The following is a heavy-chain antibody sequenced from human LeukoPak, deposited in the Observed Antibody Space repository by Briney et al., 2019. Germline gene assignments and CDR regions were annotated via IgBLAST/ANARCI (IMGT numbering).Heavy chain of an antibody. J-gene: IGHJ4*02. CDR3: ARDYVPTLSSGSFDY. Sequence: ASVKVSCKASSYDSTTYAITWVRQAPGQGLEWVGWISTHNGNTDYSENLQGRVTLTTDASTNTAYMELRSLRSDDTAVYYCARDYVPTLSSGSFDYWGQGTLVTVSS. CDR2: ISTHNGNT. CDR1: SYDSTTYA. D-gene: IGHD3-10*01. V-gene: IGHV1-18*01.